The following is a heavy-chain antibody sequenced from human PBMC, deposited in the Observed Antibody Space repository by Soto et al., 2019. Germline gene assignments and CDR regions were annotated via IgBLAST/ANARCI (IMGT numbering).Heavy chain of an antibody. J-gene: IGHJ4*02. Sequence: GGSLRLSCAASGFTFSSYAMSWVRQAPGKGLEWVSAISGSGGSTYYADSVKGRFTISRDNSKNTLYLQMNSLRAEDTAVYYCAKDPNFIVVVTAMHFGYWGQGTLVTVS. D-gene: IGHD2-21*02. CDR1: GFTFSSYA. CDR2: ISGSGGST. V-gene: IGHV3-23*01. CDR3: AKDPNFIVVVTAMHFGY.